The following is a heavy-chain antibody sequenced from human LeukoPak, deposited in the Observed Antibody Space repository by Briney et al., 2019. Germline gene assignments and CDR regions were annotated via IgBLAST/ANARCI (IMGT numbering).Heavy chain of an antibody. CDR3: TTFGIDWSLSY. D-gene: IGHD3-9*01. V-gene: IGHV3-74*01. Sequence: GGSLRLXCAASGFIFSSWWMIWFRRLPGKGLVSVSHINTDGSYIRYADSVKSRFTISRDNAKNTLYLQMNSLRPEDTGVYYCTTFGIDWSLSYWGQGALVTVSS. J-gene: IGHJ4*02. CDR2: INTDGSYI. CDR1: GFIFSSWW.